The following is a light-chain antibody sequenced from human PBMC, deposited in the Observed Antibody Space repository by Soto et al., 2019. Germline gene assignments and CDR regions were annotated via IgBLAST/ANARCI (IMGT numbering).Light chain of an antibody. J-gene: IGKJ1*01. CDR2: AAS. CDR1: RGISSY. CDR3: QQLNSYPRT. Sequence: DIQLTQSPSFLSASVGDRVTITCRASRGISSYLAWYQQKPGKAPKLLIYAASTLQSGVPSRFSGSGSGTDFTLTISSLQPEDFATYYCQQLNSYPRTFGQGTKVEIK. V-gene: IGKV1-9*01.